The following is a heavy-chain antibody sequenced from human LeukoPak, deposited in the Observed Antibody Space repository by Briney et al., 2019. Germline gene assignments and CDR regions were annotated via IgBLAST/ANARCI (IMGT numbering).Heavy chain of an antibody. CDR1: GGSISSYY. Sequence: SETLSLTCTVSGGSISSYYWSWIRQPPGKGLEWIGYIYYSGSTNYYPSLKSRVTISVDTSKNQFSLKLSSVTAADTAVYYCARDGDGYNSNFDYWGQGTLVTVSS. J-gene: IGHJ4*02. V-gene: IGHV4-59*01. D-gene: IGHD5-24*01. CDR2: IYYSGST. CDR3: ARDGDGYNSNFDY.